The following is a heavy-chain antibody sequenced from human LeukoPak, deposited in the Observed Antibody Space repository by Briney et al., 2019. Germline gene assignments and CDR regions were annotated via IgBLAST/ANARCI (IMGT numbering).Heavy chain of an antibody. CDR1: GGSISSYY. Sequence: LETLSLTCTVSGGSISSYYWSWIRQPPGKGLEWIGYIYYSGSTNYNPSLKSRVTISVDTSKNQFSLKLSSVTAADTAVYYCARGPLGDEFADAFDIWGQGTMVTVSS. D-gene: IGHD3-10*01. V-gene: IGHV4-59*01. CDR3: ARGPLGDEFADAFDI. CDR2: IYYSGST. J-gene: IGHJ3*02.